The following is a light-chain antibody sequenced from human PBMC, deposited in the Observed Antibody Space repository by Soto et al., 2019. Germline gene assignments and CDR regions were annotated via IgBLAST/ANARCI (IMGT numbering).Light chain of an antibody. Sequence: EIVMTQSPATLSVSLGERVTLSCRARQSVSSYLAWYQQKPGQAPRLLISDASTRATDIPDRFSGSGSGTDFTLTISSLQSTDLAVYYCLQYSTWPPLYTFGQGTKLEIK. V-gene: IGKV3-15*01. J-gene: IGKJ2*01. CDR1: QSVSSY. CDR2: DAS. CDR3: LQYSTWPPLYT.